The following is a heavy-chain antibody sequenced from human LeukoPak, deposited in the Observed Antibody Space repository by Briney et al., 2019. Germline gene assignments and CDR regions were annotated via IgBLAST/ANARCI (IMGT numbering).Heavy chain of an antibody. J-gene: IGHJ4*02. CDR1: GFTFSSYG. Sequence: GGSLRLSCVASGFTFSSYGMSWVRQAPGKGLEWVSYVSATGYTTSYADSVKGRFTISRDNAKNTVFLQMNSLRAEDTAVYYCAKEFPYYYDTSGYYHDYWGQGTLVTVSS. CDR3: AKEFPYYYDTSGYYHDY. CDR2: VSATGYTT. D-gene: IGHD3-22*01. V-gene: IGHV3-23*01.